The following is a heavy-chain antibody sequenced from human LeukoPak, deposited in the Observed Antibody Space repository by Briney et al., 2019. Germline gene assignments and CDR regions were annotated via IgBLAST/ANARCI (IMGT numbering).Heavy chain of an antibody. CDR1: GFTFDDYG. J-gene: IGHJ4*02. Sequence: GGSLRLSCAASGFTFDDYGMSWVRQAPGKGLEWVANIKHDGSGKYYVDSVKGRFTISRDNAKNSLYLQMDSLRAEDTAVYYCAREYYYDRSSYFDYWAQGTLVTVSS. D-gene: IGHD3-22*01. CDR2: IKHDGSGK. V-gene: IGHV3-7*01. CDR3: AREYYYDRSSYFDY.